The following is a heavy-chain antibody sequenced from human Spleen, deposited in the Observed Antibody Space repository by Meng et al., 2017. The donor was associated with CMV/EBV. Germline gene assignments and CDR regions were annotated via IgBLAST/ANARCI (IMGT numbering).Heavy chain of an antibody. D-gene: IGHD6-6*01. J-gene: IGHJ5*02. V-gene: IGHV4-34*01. CDR2: INYSGST. CDR3: ARFRAARRGITKQHNCFDP. Sequence: SFNNYYGSWIRQSPGKGLEWIGEINYSGSTNYNPSLKSRVTVSVETSKNQFSLKMTGVTVADTAVYYCARFRAARRGITKQHNCFDPWGPGTLVTVSS. CDR1: SFNNYY.